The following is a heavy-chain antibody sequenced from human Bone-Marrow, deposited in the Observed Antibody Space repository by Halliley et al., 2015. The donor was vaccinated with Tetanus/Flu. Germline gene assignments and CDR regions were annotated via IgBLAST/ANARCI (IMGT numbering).Heavy chain of an antibody. CDR1: GLRVSTNY. J-gene: IGHJ3*02. CDR3: AREGYGDYLGAFGI. V-gene: IGHV3-53*01. D-gene: IGHD4-17*01. Sequence: SLRLSCAASGLRVSTNYVSWVRQAPGKGLEWVSLINSGGTTSYADSVKGRFTISRDISKNTLYLQMNSLRAEDTAVYYCAREGYGDYLGAFGIWGQGTMVTVSS. CDR2: INSGGTT.